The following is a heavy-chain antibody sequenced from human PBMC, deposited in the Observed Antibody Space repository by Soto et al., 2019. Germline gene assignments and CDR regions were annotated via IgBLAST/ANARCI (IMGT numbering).Heavy chain of an antibody. J-gene: IGHJ4*02. CDR2: IYPGDSDT. V-gene: IGHV5-51*01. CDR1: GYSSTSYW. D-gene: IGHD3-22*01. CDR3: ARHGTYYYDSSGYYQYYFDY. Sequence: PGESLKISCKGSGYSSTSYWIGWVRQMPGKGLEWMGIIYPGDSDTRYSPSFQGRVTISADKSISTAYLQWSSLKASDTAMYYCARHGTYYYDSSGYYQYYFDYWGQGTLVTVSS.